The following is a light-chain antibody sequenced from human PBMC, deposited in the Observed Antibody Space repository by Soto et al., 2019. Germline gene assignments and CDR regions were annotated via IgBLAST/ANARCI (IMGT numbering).Light chain of an antibody. J-gene: IGLJ1*01. Sequence: QSGLSQPPSASETPGQRVTNSCSGSSSNIGSNTVNWYQQFPGTAPKLLIYFNIQRPSGVPDRFSGSKSGTSASLAISGLQSADEAAYYCAAWDDSLNGYVFGTGTKVTVL. CDR1: SSNIGSNT. CDR2: FNI. CDR3: AAWDDSLNGYV. V-gene: IGLV1-44*01.